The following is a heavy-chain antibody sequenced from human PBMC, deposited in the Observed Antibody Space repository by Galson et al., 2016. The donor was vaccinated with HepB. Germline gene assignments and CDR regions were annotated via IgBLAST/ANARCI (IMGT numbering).Heavy chain of an antibody. V-gene: IGHV3-53*01. CDR1: GFTVSSSN. CDR2: FYSSGKT. CDR3: VREVYGGALDY. D-gene: IGHD4-23*01. J-gene: IGHJ4*02. Sequence: SLRLSCAASGFTVSSSNMDWVRQAPGKGLEWVSVFYSSGKTAHADSVEGRFTVSRDTSKNMLYLQMNSLRAEDTAIYYCVREVYGGALDYWGQGTLVSVSS.